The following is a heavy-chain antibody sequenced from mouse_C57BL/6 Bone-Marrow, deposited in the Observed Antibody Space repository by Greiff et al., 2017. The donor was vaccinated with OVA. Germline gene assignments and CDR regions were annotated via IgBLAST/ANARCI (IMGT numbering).Heavy chain of an antibody. CDR1: GYTFTSYW. CDR3: ARGGTTVVATGDY. V-gene: IGHV1-55*01. CDR2: IYPGSGST. D-gene: IGHD1-1*01. Sequence: VPLQQPVAELFTPVASVPLSCTASGYTFTSYWITWVKQRPGQGLEWIGDIYPGSGSTNYNEKFKSKATLTVDTSSSTAYMQLSSLTSEDSAVYYCARGGTTVVATGDYWGQGTTLTVSS. J-gene: IGHJ2*01.